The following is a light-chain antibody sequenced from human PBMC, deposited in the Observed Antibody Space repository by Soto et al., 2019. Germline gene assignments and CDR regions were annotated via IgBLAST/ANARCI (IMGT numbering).Light chain of an antibody. J-gene: IGKJ1*01. CDR1: QSVSSSY. CDR2: GAS. V-gene: IGKV3-20*01. CDR3: QQYGSSLLWT. Sequence: EIVLTQSPGTLSLSPGERATLSYRASQSVSSSYLAWYQQKPGQAPRLLIYGASSRATGIPDRFSGSGSGTDFTLTISRLEPEDFAVYYCQQYGSSLLWTFGQGTKVDIK.